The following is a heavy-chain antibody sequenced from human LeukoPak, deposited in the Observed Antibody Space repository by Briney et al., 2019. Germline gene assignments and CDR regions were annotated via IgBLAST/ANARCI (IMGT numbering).Heavy chain of an antibody. D-gene: IGHD3-10*01. CDR3: ARDRDASYYYYYMDV. CDR2: ISYDGSNK. V-gene: IGHV3-30*03. Sequence: GRSLRLSCAASGFTFSSYGMHWVRQAPGKGLEWVAVISYDGSNKYYADSVKGRFTISRDNSKNTLYLQMNSLRAEDTAVYYCARDRDASYYYYYMDVWGKGTTVTVSS. J-gene: IGHJ6*03. CDR1: GFTFSSYG.